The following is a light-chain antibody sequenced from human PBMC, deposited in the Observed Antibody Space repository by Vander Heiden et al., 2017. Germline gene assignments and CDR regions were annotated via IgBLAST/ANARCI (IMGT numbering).Light chain of an antibody. CDR1: QSALYRSCNNYD. V-gene: IGKV4-1*01. J-gene: IGKJ4*02. CDR2: WAS. Sequence: GQRATINCKSSQSALYRSCNNYDLAWYQQKPGQPPKLLIYWASTRESGVPDRFSGSGSETDFTLTISSLQAEDVAVYYCQQYCTTPPTFGGGTKVEVE. CDR3: QQYCTTPPT.